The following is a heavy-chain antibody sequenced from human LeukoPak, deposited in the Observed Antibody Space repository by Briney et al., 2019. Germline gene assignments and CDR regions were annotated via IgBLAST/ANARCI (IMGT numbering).Heavy chain of an antibody. J-gene: IGHJ5*02. CDR1: GGPISSSNW. Sequence: SGTLSLTCAVSGGPISSSNWWSWVRQSPGQGLEWIGEIYHSGSTNYNPSLKSRVTISVDTSKNQFSLKLSSVTAADTAVYYCARGVIAAAVRWFDPWGQGTLVTVSS. D-gene: IGHD6-13*01. V-gene: IGHV4-4*02. CDR3: ARGVIAAAVRWFDP. CDR2: IYHSGST.